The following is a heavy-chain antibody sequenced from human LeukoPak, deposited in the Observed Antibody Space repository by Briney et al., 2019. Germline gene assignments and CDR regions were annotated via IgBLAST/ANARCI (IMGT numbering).Heavy chain of an antibody. D-gene: IGHD1-14*01. J-gene: IGHJ4*02. Sequence: GGSLRLSCSASGFTFEDYGMSWVAHLPGKGLEWFSGIDWSGRSTGYADSVRGRLTISRDNAKNSLYLQMNSLRADDTAFYYCARVPSTEPGYFDYWGQGTLVTVSS. CDR3: ARVPSTEPGYFDY. CDR1: GFTFEDYG. CDR2: IDWSGRST. V-gene: IGHV3-20*04.